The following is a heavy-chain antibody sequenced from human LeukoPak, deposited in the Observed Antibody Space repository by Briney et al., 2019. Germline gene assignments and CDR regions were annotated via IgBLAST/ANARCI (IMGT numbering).Heavy chain of an antibody. J-gene: IGHJ6*02. V-gene: IGHV4-31*03. CDR2: IYYSGST. CDR1: GGSISSGGYY. D-gene: IGHD3-3*01. CDR3: ARGERKRYGITIFGVVPPYGMDV. Sequence: SSQTLSLTCTVSGGSISSGGYYWSWIRQHPGKGLEWIGYIYYSGSTYYNPSLKSRVTISVDTSKNQFSLKLSSVTAADTAVYYCARGERKRYGITIFGVVPPYGMDVWGQGTTVTVSS.